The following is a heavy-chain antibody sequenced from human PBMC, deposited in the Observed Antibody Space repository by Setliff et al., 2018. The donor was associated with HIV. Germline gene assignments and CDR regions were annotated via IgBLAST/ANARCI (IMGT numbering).Heavy chain of an antibody. V-gene: IGHV4-59*08. D-gene: IGHD3-22*01. CDR3: ARLRESLKVGFVFAF. CDR1: GGSISSYY. J-gene: IGHJ3*01. CDR2: IYYSGMT. Sequence: SETLSLTCSVSGGSISSYYWSWIRQPPGKGLAWIGDIYYSGMTNYNTSLQSRVTTSLDTSKNQFSLKLRSVTATDTAVYYCARLRESLKVGFVFAFWGQGTKVTVSS.